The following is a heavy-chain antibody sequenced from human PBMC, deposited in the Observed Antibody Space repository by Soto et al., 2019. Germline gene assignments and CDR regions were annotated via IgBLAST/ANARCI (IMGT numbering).Heavy chain of an antibody. CDR2: INPKNCGT. D-gene: IGHD2-8*01. V-gene: IGHV1-2*04. J-gene: IGHJ6*02. CDR1: GYSFTDYH. CDR3: ARGHSTDCSNGVCSFFYNHEMDV. Sequence: ASVKVSCKASGYSFTDYHIHWVRQAPGQGLEWLGRINPKNCGTSTAQKFQGWVTMTRDRSISTVYMELTRLRSDDTAVYFCARGHSTDCSNGVCSFFYNHEMDVWGQGTTVTVSS.